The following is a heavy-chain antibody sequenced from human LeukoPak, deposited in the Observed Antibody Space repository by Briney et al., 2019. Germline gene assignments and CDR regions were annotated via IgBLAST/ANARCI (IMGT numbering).Heavy chain of an antibody. CDR3: ASAPPEEDAFDI. Sequence: SQTLSLTCTVSGGSISSGGYYWSWIRQHPGKGLEWIGYIYYSGSTYYNPSLKSRVTISVDTSKNQFSLKLSPVTAADTAVYYCASAPPEEDAFDIWGQGTMVTVSS. J-gene: IGHJ3*02. CDR1: GGSISSGGYY. CDR2: IYYSGST. V-gene: IGHV4-31*03.